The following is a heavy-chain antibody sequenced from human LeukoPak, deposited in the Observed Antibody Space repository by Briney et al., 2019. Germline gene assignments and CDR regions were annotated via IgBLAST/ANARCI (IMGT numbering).Heavy chain of an antibody. V-gene: IGHV3-11*06. Sequence: PGGSLRLSCAASGFTFSGYYMSWIRQAPGKGLEWVSYISSSSSYTNYADSVKGRFTISRDNAKNSLYLQMNSLRAEDTAVYYCARESCSGGSCYYFDYWGQGTLVTVSS. CDR1: GFTFSGYY. J-gene: IGHJ4*02. CDR3: ARESCSGGSCYYFDY. D-gene: IGHD2-15*01. CDR2: ISSSSSYT.